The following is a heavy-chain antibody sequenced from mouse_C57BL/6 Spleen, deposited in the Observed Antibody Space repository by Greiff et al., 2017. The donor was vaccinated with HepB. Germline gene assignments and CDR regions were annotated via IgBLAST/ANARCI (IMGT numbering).Heavy chain of an antibody. D-gene: IGHD3-2*02. CDR3: ARGGTAQARFAY. Sequence: VKLMESGAELVKPGASVKISCKASGYAFSSYWMNWVKQRPGKGLEWIGQIYPGDGDTNYNGKFKGKATLTADKSSSTAYMQLSSLTSEDSAVYFCARGGTAQARFAYWGQGTLVTVSA. CDR1: GYAFSSYW. CDR2: IYPGDGDT. V-gene: IGHV1-80*01. J-gene: IGHJ3*01.